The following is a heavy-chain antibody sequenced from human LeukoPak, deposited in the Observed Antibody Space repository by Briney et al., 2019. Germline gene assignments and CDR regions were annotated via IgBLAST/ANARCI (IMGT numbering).Heavy chain of an antibody. CDR1: SGSISSSSYY. CDR2: IYYSGST. CDR3: GSQPQQLVVGLEGY. V-gene: IGHV4-39*01. J-gene: IGHJ4*02. D-gene: IGHD6-13*01. Sequence: PSETLSLTCTVSSGSISSSSYYWAWIRQPPGKGLEWIGSIYYSGSTYYNPSLKSRVTISVDKSKNQFSLRLSSVTAADTAVYYCGSQPQQLVVGLEGYWGQGTLVTVSS.